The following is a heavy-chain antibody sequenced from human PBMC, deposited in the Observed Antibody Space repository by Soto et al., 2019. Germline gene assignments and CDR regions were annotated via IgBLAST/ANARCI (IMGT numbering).Heavy chain of an antibody. J-gene: IGHJ5*02. Sequence: SETLSLTCAVYGGSFSGYYWSWIRQPPGKGLEWIGEINHSGSTNYNPSLKSRVTISVDTSKNQFSLKLSSVTAADTAVYYCARGHLRITMIVVVPNWFDPWGQGTLVTVSS. CDR1: GGSFSGYY. D-gene: IGHD3-22*01. V-gene: IGHV4-34*01. CDR2: INHSGST. CDR3: ARGHLRITMIVVVPNWFDP.